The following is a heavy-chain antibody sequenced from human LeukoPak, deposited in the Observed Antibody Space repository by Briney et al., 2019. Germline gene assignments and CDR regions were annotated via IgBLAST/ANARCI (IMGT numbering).Heavy chain of an antibody. CDR3: ARVNGYGDCPNEGAFDI. D-gene: IGHD4-17*01. V-gene: IGHV4-38-2*02. CDR1: GYSISSGYY. Sequence: SETLSLTCTVSGYSISSGYYWGWIRQPPGKGLEWIGSIYHSGSTYYNPSLKSRVTISVDTSKNQFSLKLSPVTAADTAVYYCARVNGYGDCPNEGAFDIWGQGTMVTVSS. CDR2: IYHSGST. J-gene: IGHJ3*02.